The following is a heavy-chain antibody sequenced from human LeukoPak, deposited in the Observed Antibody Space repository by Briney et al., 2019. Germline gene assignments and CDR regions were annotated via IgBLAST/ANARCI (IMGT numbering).Heavy chain of an antibody. D-gene: IGHD4-17*01. CDR2: INDDGKEK. V-gene: IGHV3-7*01. Sequence: PGGSLRLSCAASGFTFNKFWMTWVRQAPGKGLEWVANINDDGKEKYYVDSVKGRFSISRDSAKRSLYLQMNSLRAEDTAIYYCARARSDYGAAAYWGQGTLVTVPS. J-gene: IGHJ4*02. CDR1: GFTFNKFW. CDR3: ARARSDYGAAAY.